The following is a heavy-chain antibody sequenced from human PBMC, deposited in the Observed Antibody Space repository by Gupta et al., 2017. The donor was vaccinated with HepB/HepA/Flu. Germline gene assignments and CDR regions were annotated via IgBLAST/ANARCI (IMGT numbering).Heavy chain of an antibody. CDR3: ARQRPRIQRWLLSFLFDY. J-gene: IGHJ4*02. D-gene: IGHD5-18*01. CDR1: GGSISSSSYY. Sequence: QLQLQESDPGLVKPSETLSLTCTVSGGSISSSSYYWGWIRQPPGKGLEWIGSIYYSGSTYYNPSLKRRVTISVDTSKNQFSLKLSSVTAADTAVYYCARQRPRIQRWLLSFLFDYWGQGTLVTVSS. V-gene: IGHV4-39*01. CDR2: IYYSGST.